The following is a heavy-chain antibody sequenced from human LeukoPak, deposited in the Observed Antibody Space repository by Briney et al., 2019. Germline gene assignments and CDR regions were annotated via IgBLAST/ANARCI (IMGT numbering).Heavy chain of an antibody. D-gene: IGHD6-13*01. CDR2: ISSSSSTI. J-gene: IGHJ4*02. Sequence: PGGSLRPSCAASGFTFSSYSINWVRQTPVKGLEWVSYISSSSSTIYYADSVKGRFTISRVNAKNSLYLQMNSLRDEDTAVYYCAKAGYSSSWPFDYWGQGTQVTVSS. V-gene: IGHV3-48*02. CDR1: GFTFSSYS. CDR3: AKAGYSSSWPFDY.